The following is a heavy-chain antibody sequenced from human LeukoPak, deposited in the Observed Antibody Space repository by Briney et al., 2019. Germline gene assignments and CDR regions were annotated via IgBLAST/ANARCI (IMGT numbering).Heavy chain of an antibody. CDR1: GGSVSSGSYY. V-gene: IGHV4-30-4*08. Sequence: SETLSLTCTVSGGSVSSGSYYWSWIRQPPGKGLEWIGYIYYSGSTYYNPSLKSRVTISVDTSKNQFSLKLSSVTAADTAVYYCARVGTLYYDSSGYCDYWGQGTLVTVSS. CDR3: ARVGTLYYDSSGYCDY. J-gene: IGHJ4*02. D-gene: IGHD3-22*01. CDR2: IYYSGST.